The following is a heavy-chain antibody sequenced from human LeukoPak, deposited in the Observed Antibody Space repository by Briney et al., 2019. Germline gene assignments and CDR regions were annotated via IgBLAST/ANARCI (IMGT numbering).Heavy chain of an antibody. CDR3: ARVPTIYGVDMYYFAY. D-gene: IGHD3-3*01. J-gene: IGHJ4*02. V-gene: IGHV4-59*11. CDR2: IYSSGST. Sequence: SETLSLTCSVSGDSMRGHYWTWIRQPPGKGLEWIGYIYSSGSTNYKLSLKTRVTISEDTSKNQFSLRLASVTTADTAVYYCARVPTIYGVDMYYFAYWGQGTLVTVSS. CDR1: GDSMRGHY.